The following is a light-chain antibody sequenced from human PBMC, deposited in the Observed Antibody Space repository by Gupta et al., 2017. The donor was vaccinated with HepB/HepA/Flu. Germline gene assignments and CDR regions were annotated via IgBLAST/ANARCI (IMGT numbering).Light chain of an antibody. CDR2: DAS. CDR1: QDISNY. J-gene: IGKJ2*01. Sequence: DIRLTQSPSSLSASVGDRVTITCQASQDISNYLNWYQEKPGKAPKVLIYDASNLQTGVPSRFSGSGSGTDFTVTISSLQPEDFGTYFCQQYDNLPVFGQGTKLEIK. V-gene: IGKV1-33*01. CDR3: QQYDNLPV.